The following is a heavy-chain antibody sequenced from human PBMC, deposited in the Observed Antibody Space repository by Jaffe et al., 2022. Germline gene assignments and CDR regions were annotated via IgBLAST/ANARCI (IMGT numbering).Heavy chain of an antibody. V-gene: IGHV2-5*02. J-gene: IGHJ5*02. D-gene: IGHD6-19*01. Sequence: QITLKESGPTLVKPTQTLTLTCTFSGFSLSTSGVGVGWIRQPPGKALEWLALIYWDDDKRYSPSLKSRLTITKDTSKNQVVLTMTNMDPVDTATYYCAHEKYQWLDRRYWFDPWGQGTLVTVSS. CDR3: AHEKYQWLDRRYWFDP. CDR2: IYWDDDK. CDR1: GFSLSTSGVG.